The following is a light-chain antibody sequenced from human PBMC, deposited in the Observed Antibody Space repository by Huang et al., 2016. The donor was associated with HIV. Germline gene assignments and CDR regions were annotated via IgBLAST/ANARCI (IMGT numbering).Light chain of an antibody. Sequence: IVLTQHPGTLSSFPGESASLYCRASQRVSFSHLAWYQQKPGQAPRLRIDAASNRATGIAEWCSGTGSGTDFTLTISRLEPEDFAVYCCQHYGSSLWTCGQGTKVEIK. CDR3: QHYGSSLWT. CDR1: QRVSFSH. J-gene: IGKJ1*01. V-gene: IGKV3-20*01. CDR2: AAS.